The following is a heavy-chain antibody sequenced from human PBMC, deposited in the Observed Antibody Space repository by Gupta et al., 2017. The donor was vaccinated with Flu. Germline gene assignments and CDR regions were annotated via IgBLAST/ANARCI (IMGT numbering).Heavy chain of an antibody. CDR3: ARHPTGFPNWFDS. Sequence: QLQLQESGPGLVKPSETLPLTCSVSGGSILSRSYNWGWIRQPPGKGLEWIGSVFHSGTTYYNPSLQSRVIISVDTAKNQFSLKVTSVTAADTGLFYCARHPTGFPNWFDSWGQGTLVTVSA. CDR2: VFHSGTT. J-gene: IGHJ5*01. CDR1: GGSILSRSYN. V-gene: IGHV4-39*01.